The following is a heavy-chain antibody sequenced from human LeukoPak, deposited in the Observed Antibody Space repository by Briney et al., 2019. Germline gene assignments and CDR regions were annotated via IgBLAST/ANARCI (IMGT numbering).Heavy chain of an antibody. CDR1: GFTFSSYS. V-gene: IGHV3-21*01. J-gene: IGHJ6*03. CDR2: IRSSSSYI. CDR3: AREGEVDQLWFGGDYYYYYMDV. Sequence: GGSLRLSCAASGFTFSSYSMNWVRQAPGKGLEWVSSIRSSSSYIYYADSVKGRFTISRDNAKNSLYLQMNSLRAEDTAVYYCAREGEVDQLWFGGDYYYYYMDVWGKGTTVTISS. D-gene: IGHD3-10*01.